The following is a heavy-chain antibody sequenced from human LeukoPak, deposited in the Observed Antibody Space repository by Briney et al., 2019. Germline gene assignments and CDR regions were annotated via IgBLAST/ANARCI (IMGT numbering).Heavy chain of an antibody. CDR1: GFTFSSYS. CDR2: ISSSSSYI. J-gene: IGHJ6*03. Sequence: PGGSLRLSCAASGFTFSSYSMNWVRQAPGKGLESVSSISSSSSYIYYADSVKGRFTISRDNAKNSLYLQMNSLRAEDTAVYYCARVRNYDHYYMDVWGKGTTVTVSS. V-gene: IGHV3-21*01. CDR3: ARVRNYDHYYMDV.